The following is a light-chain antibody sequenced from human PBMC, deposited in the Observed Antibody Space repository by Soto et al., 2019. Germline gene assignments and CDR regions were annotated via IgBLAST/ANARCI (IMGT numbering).Light chain of an antibody. Sequence: DIQMSQSPSAVSASVGDRVTITCRASQGISSWLAWYQQKPGKAPKLLIYAASSLQSGVPSRFSGNGSGTEFTLSITSLQPDDFATYYCQQCFWHWTFGQGTKVDIK. CDR1: QGISSW. J-gene: IGKJ1*01. CDR3: QQCFWHWT. CDR2: AAS. V-gene: IGKV1-12*01.